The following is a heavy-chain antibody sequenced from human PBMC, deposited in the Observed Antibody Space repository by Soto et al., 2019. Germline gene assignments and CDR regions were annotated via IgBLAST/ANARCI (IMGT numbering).Heavy chain of an antibody. Sequence: GGSLRLSCAASGFTLSSYWMHWVRQAPGEGLVWVSRIKTDGSSTSYADSVKGRFTISRDNAKNTMYLQMNSLRAEDTAVYYCARVGVGHYEFDYWGQGTLVTVSS. CDR2: IKTDGSST. CDR3: ARVGVGHYEFDY. J-gene: IGHJ4*02. V-gene: IGHV3-74*01. D-gene: IGHD3-16*01. CDR1: GFTLSSYW.